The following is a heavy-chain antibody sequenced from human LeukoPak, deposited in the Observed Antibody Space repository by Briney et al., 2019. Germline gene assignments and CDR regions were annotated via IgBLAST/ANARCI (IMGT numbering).Heavy chain of an antibody. Sequence: GGSLRLSCTASGFTFSSYSMNWVRQAPGKGLEWVAFIRYDGSNKYYADSVKGRFTISRDNSKNTPYLQMNSLRAEDTAVYYCARAYSGYVPYYFDYWGQGTLVTVSS. V-gene: IGHV3-30*02. CDR2: IRYDGSNK. CDR1: GFTFSSYS. CDR3: ARAYSGYVPYYFDY. J-gene: IGHJ4*02. D-gene: IGHD5-12*01.